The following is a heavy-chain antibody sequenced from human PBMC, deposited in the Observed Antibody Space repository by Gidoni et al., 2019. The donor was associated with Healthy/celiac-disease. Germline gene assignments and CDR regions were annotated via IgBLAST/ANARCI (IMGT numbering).Heavy chain of an antibody. Sequence: EGQRLECGGGLVEPGGCVRLACAGSGCELSSCAMSWVRRAPWKGLEWVSAISGSGGSTYYADSVKCRFTISRDNSKTTLYLQMNSLRSEDTAVYYCAKYDYGSWSYPYYFDYWGQGTLVTVSS. CDR3: AKYDYGSWSYPYYFDY. D-gene: IGHD3-10*01. CDR1: GCELSSCA. J-gene: IGHJ4*02. CDR2: ISGSGGST. V-gene: IGHV3-23*01.